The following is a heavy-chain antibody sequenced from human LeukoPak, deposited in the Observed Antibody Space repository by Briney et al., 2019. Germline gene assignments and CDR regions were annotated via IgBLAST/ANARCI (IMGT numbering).Heavy chain of an antibody. CDR1: GGTFSSYA. CDR3: ARGTDYDFWSGYQNDAFDI. D-gene: IGHD3-3*01. J-gene: IGHJ3*02. V-gene: IGHV1-69*05. Sequence: GASVKVSCKASGGTFSSYAISWVRQAPGQGVECMGRIIPIFGTANYAQKFQGRVTITTDESTSTAYVELSSLRSEDTAVYYCARGTDYDFWSGYQNDAFDIWGQGTMVTVSS. CDR2: IIPIFGTA.